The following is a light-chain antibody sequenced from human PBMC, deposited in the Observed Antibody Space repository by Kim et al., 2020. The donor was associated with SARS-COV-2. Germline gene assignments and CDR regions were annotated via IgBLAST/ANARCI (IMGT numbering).Light chain of an antibody. CDR3: QQYNNWLYT. J-gene: IGKJ2*01. Sequence: EIVMTQSPVTLSVSPGERATLSCRASQSVSSSLAWYQQKPGQAPRLLISDASTRVTGIPARFSGSGSGTEFTLTITSLQSEDFAVYYCQQYNNWLYTFGQGTKLEI. CDR1: QSVSSS. CDR2: DAS. V-gene: IGKV3-15*01.